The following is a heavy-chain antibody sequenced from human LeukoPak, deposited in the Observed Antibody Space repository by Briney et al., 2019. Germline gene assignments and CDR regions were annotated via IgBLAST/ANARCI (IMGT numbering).Heavy chain of an antibody. Sequence: SETLSLTCAVYGGSFSGYYWSWIRQPPGKGLEWIGYIYYSGSTNYNPSLKSRVTISVDTSKNQFSLKLSSVTAADTAVYYCARFDYGDSIGYFDYWGQGTLVTVSS. D-gene: IGHD4-17*01. CDR2: IYYSGST. CDR1: GGSFSGYY. V-gene: IGHV4-59*08. CDR3: ARFDYGDSIGYFDY. J-gene: IGHJ4*02.